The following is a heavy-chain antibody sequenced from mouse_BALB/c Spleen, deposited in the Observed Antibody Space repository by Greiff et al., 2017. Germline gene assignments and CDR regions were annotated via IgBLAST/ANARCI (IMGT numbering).Heavy chain of an antibody. CDR3: AKQGPGVRSNFDY. CDR2: IWGGGST. J-gene: IGHJ2*01. V-gene: IGHV2-6-5*01. Sequence: VKLVESGPGLVAPSQSLSITCTVSGFSLTDYGVSWIRQPPGKGLEWLGVIWGGGSTYYNSALKSRLSISKDNSKSQVFLKMNSLQTDDTAMYYCAKQGPGVRSNFDYWGQGTTLTVSS. D-gene: IGHD2-14*01. CDR1: GFSLTDYG.